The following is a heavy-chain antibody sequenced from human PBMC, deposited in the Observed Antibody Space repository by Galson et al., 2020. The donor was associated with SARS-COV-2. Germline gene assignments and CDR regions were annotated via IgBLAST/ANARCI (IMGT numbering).Heavy chain of an antibody. Sequence: GESLKISCKGSGYSFTDYWIAWVRKKPGKGLEWMGMIYPGDSDTRYSPSFQGQVTISGDKSINTAYLQWSSLKTSDTAMYFCARQEGIISPRLDFWGQGTLVTVSS. J-gene: IGHJ4*02. CDR3: ARQEGIISPRLDF. V-gene: IGHV5-51*01. CDR1: GYSFTDYW. CDR2: IYPGDSDT. D-gene: IGHD3-10*01.